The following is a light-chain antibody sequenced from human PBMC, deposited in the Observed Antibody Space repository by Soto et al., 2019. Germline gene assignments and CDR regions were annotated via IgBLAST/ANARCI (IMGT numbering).Light chain of an antibody. Sequence: VLTQSPGTLSLSPGESATLSCRASQTVSITYLTWDQQKPGQAPRLLIFGASQRATGIPDRFSGSGSGRDFALTISGLEPEDFAVYYCQQYGSSPLISFGQGTRLEIK. V-gene: IGKV3-20*01. CDR2: GAS. J-gene: IGKJ5*01. CDR1: QTVSITY. CDR3: QQYGSSPLIS.